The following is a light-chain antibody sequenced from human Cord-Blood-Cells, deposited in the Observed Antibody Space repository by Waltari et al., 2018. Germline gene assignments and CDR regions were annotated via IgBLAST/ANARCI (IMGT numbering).Light chain of an antibody. J-gene: IGLJ2*01. Sequence: QSALTQPASVSGSPGQSITISCTGTSSDVGSCKLVSWYQQHPGKAPKLMIYEGSKRPSGVSNRFSGSKSGNTASLTISGLQAEDEADYYCCSYAGSSTFKVFGGGTKLTVL. CDR3: CSYAGSSTFKV. V-gene: IGLV2-23*03. CDR2: EGS. CDR1: SSDVGSCKL.